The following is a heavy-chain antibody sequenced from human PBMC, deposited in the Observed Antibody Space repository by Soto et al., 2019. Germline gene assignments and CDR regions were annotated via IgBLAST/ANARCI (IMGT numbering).Heavy chain of an antibody. J-gene: IGHJ5*02. CDR3: AREVVFYYDSSGYGWFDP. Sequence: QVQLQESGPGLVKPSETLSLTCTVSGGSISSYYWSWIRQPPGKGLEWIGYIYYSGSTNYNRSLKSRVTISVDTSKNHFSLKLSSVTAADTAVYYCAREVVFYYDSSGYGWFDPWGQGTLVTVSS. CDR1: GGSISSYY. V-gene: IGHV4-59*01. CDR2: IYYSGST. D-gene: IGHD3-22*01.